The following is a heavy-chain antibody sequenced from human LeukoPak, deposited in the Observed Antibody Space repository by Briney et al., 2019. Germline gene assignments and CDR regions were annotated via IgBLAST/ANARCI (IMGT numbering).Heavy chain of an antibody. J-gene: IGHJ6*02. CDR2: ISSSSSYM. CDR3: ARVMCSGGSCYSSRTLIRDRNGMDV. V-gene: IGHV3-21*01. CDR1: GFTFSSYS. D-gene: IGHD2-15*01. Sequence: GGSLRLSCAASGFTFSSYSMNWVRQAPGKGLEWVSSISSSSSYMYYADSVKGRFTISRDNAKNSLYLQMNSLRAEDTAVYYCARVMCSGGSCYSSRTLIRDRNGMDVWGQGTTVTVSS.